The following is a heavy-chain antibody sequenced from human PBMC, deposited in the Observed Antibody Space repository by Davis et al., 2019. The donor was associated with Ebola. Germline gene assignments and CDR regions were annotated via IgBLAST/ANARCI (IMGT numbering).Heavy chain of an antibody. J-gene: IGHJ3*02. D-gene: IGHD3-10*01. CDR1: GGFFSGYY. Sequence: SETLSLTCAVYGGFFSGYYWSWSRQPPGKGLEWIGEINHSGSTNYNPSLKSRVTISVDTSKNQFSLKLSSVTAADTADYYCARWELLDIWGQGTMVTVSS. V-gene: IGHV4-34*01. CDR3: ARWELLDI. CDR2: INHSGST.